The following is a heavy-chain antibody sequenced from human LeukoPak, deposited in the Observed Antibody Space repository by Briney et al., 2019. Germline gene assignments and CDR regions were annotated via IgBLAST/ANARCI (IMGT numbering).Heavy chain of an antibody. V-gene: IGHV4-39*07. J-gene: IGHJ4*02. D-gene: IGHD3-10*01. CDR1: GGSISSSSYY. CDR3: ALRVTMVRGVEIDY. CDR2: IYYSGST. Sequence: SETLSLTCTVSGGSISSSSYYWGWIRQPPGKGLEWIGSIYYSGSTYYNPSLKSRVTISVDTSKNQFSLKLSSVTAADTAVYYCALRVTMVRGVEIDYWGQGTLVTVSS.